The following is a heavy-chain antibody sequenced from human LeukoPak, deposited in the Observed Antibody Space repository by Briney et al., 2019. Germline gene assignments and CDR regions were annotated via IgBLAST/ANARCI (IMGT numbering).Heavy chain of an antibody. CDR3: ARQPGGRWVTTLYYFDY. J-gene: IGHJ4*02. CDR1: GGSVSSSSYY. CDR2: IYYSGST. V-gene: IGHV4-39*01. Sequence: PSETLSLTCTVSGGSVSSSSYYWGWIRQPPGKGLEWIGSIYYSGSTYYNPSLKSRVTISVDTSKNQLSLKLSSVTAADTAVYYCARQPGGRWVTTLYYFDYWGQGTLVTVSS. D-gene: IGHD4-17*01.